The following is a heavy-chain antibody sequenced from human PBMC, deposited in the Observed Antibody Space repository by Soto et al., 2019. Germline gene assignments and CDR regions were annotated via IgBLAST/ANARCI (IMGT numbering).Heavy chain of an antibody. Sequence: GGSLRLSCAASGFTFSNAWMSWVRQAPGKGLEWVGRIKSKTDGGTTDYAAPVKGRFTISRDDSKNTLYLQMNSLKTEDTAVYYCTTYHLTRSTSRPRYYYYMDVWGKGTTVTVSS. J-gene: IGHJ6*03. D-gene: IGHD2-2*01. CDR3: TTYHLTRSTSRPRYYYYMDV. CDR2: IKSKTDGGTT. V-gene: IGHV3-15*01. CDR1: GFTFSNAW.